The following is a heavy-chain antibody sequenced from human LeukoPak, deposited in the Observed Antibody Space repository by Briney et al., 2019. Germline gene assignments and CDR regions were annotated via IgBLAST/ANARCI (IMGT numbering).Heavy chain of an antibody. Sequence: SETLSLTCAVYGGSFSGYYWSWIRQPPGKGLEWIGEINHSGSTNYNPSLKSRVTISVDTSKNQFSLKLSSVTAADTAVYYCARLRYSSGWIDYWGQGTLVTVSS. CDR2: INHSGST. CDR1: GGSFSGYY. CDR3: ARLRYSSGWIDY. D-gene: IGHD6-19*01. V-gene: IGHV4-34*01. J-gene: IGHJ4*02.